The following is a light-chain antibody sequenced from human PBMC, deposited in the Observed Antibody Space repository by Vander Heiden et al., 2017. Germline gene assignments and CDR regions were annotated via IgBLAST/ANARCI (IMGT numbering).Light chain of an antibody. V-gene: IGKV1-33*01. CDR2: DAS. CDR3: QQYDNLLIT. J-gene: IGKJ5*01. CDR1: QDISNY. Sequence: DIQMTQSPSSLSASVGDRVTITCQASQDISNYLNWYQQKPGKAPKLLIYDASNLETGGPSRFSGSGSGTDFTFTISSLQPEDIATYYCQQYDNLLITFGQGTRVEIK.